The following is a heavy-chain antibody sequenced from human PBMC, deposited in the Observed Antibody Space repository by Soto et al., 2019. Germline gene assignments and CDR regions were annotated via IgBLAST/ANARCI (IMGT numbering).Heavy chain of an antibody. CDR2: IYYSGST. D-gene: IGHD3-16*01. CDR1: GGSITSSSYY. Sequence: SETLSPTCTVSGGSITSSSYYWGWIRQPPGKGLEWIGSIYYSGSTYYNPSLKSRVTISVDTSKNQFSLQLSSVTAADTAVYYCVSPFFGGSCYFMDVWGKGTTVTVSS. V-gene: IGHV4-39*01. CDR3: VSPFFGGSCYFMDV. J-gene: IGHJ6*03.